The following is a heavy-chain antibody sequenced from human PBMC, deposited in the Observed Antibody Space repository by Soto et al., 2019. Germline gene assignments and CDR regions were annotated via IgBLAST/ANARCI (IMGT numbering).Heavy chain of an antibody. J-gene: IGHJ4*02. Sequence: SETLSLTCNVSGDSITSGGFYWGWIRQHPRKGLEWIGHIFHSGSVSYNPSLRSRLTMSADTSKNQFSLNLRSVSAADTAVYYCARRYGASFDYWGQGTLVTVSS. V-gene: IGHV4-31*03. CDR1: GDSITSGGFY. CDR2: IFHSGSV. CDR3: ARRYGASFDY. D-gene: IGHD4-17*01.